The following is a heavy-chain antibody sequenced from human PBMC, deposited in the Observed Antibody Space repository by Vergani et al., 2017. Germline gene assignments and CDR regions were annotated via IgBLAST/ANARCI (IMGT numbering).Heavy chain of an antibody. CDR2: IIPIFGTA. V-gene: IGHV1-69*01. J-gene: IGHJ6*03. D-gene: IGHD6-6*01. Sequence: QVQLVQSGAEVKKPGSSVKVSCKASGGTFSSYAISWVRQAPGQGLEWMGGIIPIFGTANYAQKFQGRVTITADESTSTAYMELSSLRSEDTAVYYCARSSSGGQLGHNNYNYFYMDVWGRGTTVTVSS. CDR3: ARSSSGGQLGHNNYNYFYMDV. CDR1: GGTFSSYA.